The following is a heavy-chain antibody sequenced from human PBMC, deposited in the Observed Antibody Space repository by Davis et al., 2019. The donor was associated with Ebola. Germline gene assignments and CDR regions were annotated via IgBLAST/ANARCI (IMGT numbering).Heavy chain of an antibody. Sequence: PGGSLRLSCTASGFTFGDYAMSWFRQAPGKGLEWVGFIRSKAYGGTTEYAASVKGRFTISRDDSKSIAYLQMNSLKTEDTAVYYCNFCSGYYSPVSAFDIWGQGTMVTVSS. CDR2: IRSKAYGGTT. D-gene: IGHD3-3*01. V-gene: IGHV3-49*03. J-gene: IGHJ3*02. CDR3: NFCSGYYSPVSAFDI. CDR1: GFTFGDYA.